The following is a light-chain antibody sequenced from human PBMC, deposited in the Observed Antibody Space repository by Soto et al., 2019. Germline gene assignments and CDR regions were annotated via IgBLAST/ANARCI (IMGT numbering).Light chain of an antibody. Sequence: DIQMTQSPSSLSASVGDRVTITCRASQSISSYLNWYQQKPGKAPKLPIYAASSLQSGVPSRFSGSGSGTDFTLTISSLQPDDFATYYCQQSYCTPYTFGQGTKLEIK. CDR2: AAS. CDR3: QQSYCTPYT. J-gene: IGKJ2*01. CDR1: QSISSY. V-gene: IGKV1-39*01.